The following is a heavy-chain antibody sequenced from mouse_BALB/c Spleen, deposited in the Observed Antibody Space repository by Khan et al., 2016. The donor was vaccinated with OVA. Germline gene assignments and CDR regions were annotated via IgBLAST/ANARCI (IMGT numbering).Heavy chain of an antibody. D-gene: IGHD3-1*01. J-gene: IGHJ2*01. CDR1: GYTFTNYW. CDR2: IYPGGGYT. Sequence: QVQLQQSGAELVRPGTSVKMSCKAAGYTFTNYWIGWVKQRPGHGLEWVGDIYPGGGYTNYNEKFKGKATLTVDTSSSTAYMQLSSLTSEDSAFYYCVRRGAARATWDYFDYWGQGTTLTVSS. V-gene: IGHV1-63*02. CDR3: VRRGAARATWDYFDY.